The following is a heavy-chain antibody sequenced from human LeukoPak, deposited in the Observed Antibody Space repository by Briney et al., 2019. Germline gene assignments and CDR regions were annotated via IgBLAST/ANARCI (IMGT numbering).Heavy chain of an antibody. Sequence: GGSLRLSCAASGFNLISYGMHWVRQAPGKGLEWVALIWYDGTNKYYADSVKGRFTISRDNSKNTLYLQMNSLRAEDTAVYYCAGDSSPFTWGQGTLVTVSS. CDR1: GFNLISYG. J-gene: IGHJ5*02. D-gene: IGHD6-13*01. CDR2: IWYDGTNK. CDR3: AGDSSPFT. V-gene: IGHV3-30*02.